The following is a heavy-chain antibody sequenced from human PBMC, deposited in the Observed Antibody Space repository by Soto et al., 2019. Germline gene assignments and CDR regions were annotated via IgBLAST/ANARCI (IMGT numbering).Heavy chain of an antibody. D-gene: IGHD6-13*01. CDR3: ARDSRSSWRHDAFDI. CDR2: INWNGGST. CDR1: GFTFSSYA. V-gene: IGHV3-20*01. Sequence: GGSLRLSCAASGFTFSSYAMSWVRQAPGKGLEWVSGINWNGGSTGYADSVKGRFTISRDNAKNSLYLQMNSLRAEDTALYHCARDSRSSWRHDAFDIWGQGTMVTVSS. J-gene: IGHJ3*02.